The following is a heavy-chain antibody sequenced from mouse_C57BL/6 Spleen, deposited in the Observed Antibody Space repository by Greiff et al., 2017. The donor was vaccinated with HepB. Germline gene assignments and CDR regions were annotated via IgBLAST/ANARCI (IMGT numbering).Heavy chain of an antibody. J-gene: IGHJ4*01. CDR2: IHPSDSDT. CDR3: SIEGGGYYDYSHAMDD. D-gene: IGHD2-4*01. Sequence: QVQLQQPGAELVKPGASVKVSCKASGYTFTSYWMHWVKQRPGQGLEWIGRIHPSDSDTNYNQKFKGKATLTVDKSSSTAYLQLSSLTSEDSAVYYWSIEGGGYYDYSHAMDDWGQGTSVTVSS. CDR1: GYTFTSYW. V-gene: IGHV1-74*01.